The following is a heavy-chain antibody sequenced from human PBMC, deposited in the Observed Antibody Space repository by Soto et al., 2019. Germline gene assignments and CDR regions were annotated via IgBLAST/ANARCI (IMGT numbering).Heavy chain of an antibody. J-gene: IGHJ4*02. CDR2: IKHDGSEK. D-gene: IGHD3-10*01. V-gene: IGHV3-7*01. CDR3: IRGDRDEAD. Sequence: EVQLVESGGDLVQPGGSLRLSCAASGFTFSNYWMNWVRQAPGKGLEWVATIKHDGSEKYYVDSVKGRFTISRDNAKNSLYLQTNSLRAEDTAVYYCIRGDRDEADWGQGTLVTVSS. CDR1: GFTFSNYW.